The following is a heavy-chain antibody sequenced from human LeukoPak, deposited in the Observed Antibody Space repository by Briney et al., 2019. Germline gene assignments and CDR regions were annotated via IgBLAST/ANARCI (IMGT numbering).Heavy chain of an antibody. J-gene: IGHJ6*02. D-gene: IGHD2-15*01. Sequence: GGSLRLSCAASGFTFSSYATSWVRQAPGKGLEWVSAISGSGGSTYYADSVKGRFTISRDNSKNTLYLQMNSLRAEDTAVYYCAKVGLGSYYYYGMDVWGQGTTVTVSS. CDR1: GFTFSSYA. CDR3: AKVGLGSYYYYGMDV. CDR2: ISGSGGST. V-gene: IGHV3-23*01.